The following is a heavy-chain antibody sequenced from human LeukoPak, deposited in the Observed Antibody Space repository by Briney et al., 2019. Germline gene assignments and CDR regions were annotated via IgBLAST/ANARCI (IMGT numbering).Heavy chain of an antibody. CDR2: IYSSGST. CDR3: AREAYCGGACFSTGVDY. CDR1: GGSISSYY. J-gene: IGHJ4*02. V-gene: IGHV4-4*07. Sequence: SVTLSLTCTVSGGSISSYYWTWIRQPAGRGLEWIGRIYSSGSTNYNPSLESRVTMSVDPSKNQFSLKLKSVTAADTAVYYCAREAYCGGACFSTGVDYWGQGTPVTVSP. D-gene: IGHD2-21*02.